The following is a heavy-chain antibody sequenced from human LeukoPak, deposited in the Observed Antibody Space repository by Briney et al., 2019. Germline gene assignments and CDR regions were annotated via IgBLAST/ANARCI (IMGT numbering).Heavy chain of an antibody. J-gene: IGHJ5*02. V-gene: IGHV3-53*01. D-gene: IGHD2-21*02. CDR3: ARADSSKWWGLDP. CDR1: GFNISKTY. Sequence: GGSLRLSRAASGFNISKTYLMWARQAPGKRLESVSVTYAGGASWYGDFVEGRFTISRDNSKNTVHLQMSGLRGDDTAIYYCARADSSKWWGLDPWGQGTLVTVAS. CDR2: TYAGGAS.